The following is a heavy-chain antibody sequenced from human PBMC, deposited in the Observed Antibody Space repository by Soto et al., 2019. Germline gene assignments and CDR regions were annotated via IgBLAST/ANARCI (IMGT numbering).Heavy chain of an antibody. CDR1: GFTFDDYA. J-gene: IGHJ6*02. CDR2: ISWNSGSI. CDR3: AKDWDV. Sequence: EVQLVESGGGLVQPGRSLRLSCAASGFTFDDYAMHWVRQAPGKGLEWVSGISWNSGSIGYADSVKGRFTISRDNAKNSLYLQMNSLRAEDTALYYCAKDWDVWGQGTTVTVSS. V-gene: IGHV3-9*01.